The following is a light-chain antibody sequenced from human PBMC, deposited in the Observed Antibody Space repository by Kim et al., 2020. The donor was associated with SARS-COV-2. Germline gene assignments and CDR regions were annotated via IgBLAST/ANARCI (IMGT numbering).Light chain of an antibody. CDR1: SLRRYY. J-gene: IGLJ2*01. CDR2: GKN. CDR3: QSRDSSGGVF. V-gene: IGLV3-19*01. Sequence: SSELTKDTAVSVALGQTVRITSQGESLRRYYSTWYQQKPGQAPVLVIYGKNNRPSGIPDRFSGSSSGNTASLTITGAQAEEEADYYCQSRDSSGGVFFGGGTQLTVL.